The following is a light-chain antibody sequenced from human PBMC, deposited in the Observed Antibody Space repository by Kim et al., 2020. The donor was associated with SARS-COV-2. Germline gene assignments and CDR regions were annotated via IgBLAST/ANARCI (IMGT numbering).Light chain of an antibody. Sequence: PGERATVACRASQSVTSNYLAWYQQKPGQAPRLLIYGASSRATGIPDRFSGSGSETDFTLTISRLDPEDFAVYYCQQYGSSPLTFGGGTKVDIK. CDR3: QQYGSSPLT. CDR1: QSVTSNY. J-gene: IGKJ4*01. CDR2: GAS. V-gene: IGKV3-20*01.